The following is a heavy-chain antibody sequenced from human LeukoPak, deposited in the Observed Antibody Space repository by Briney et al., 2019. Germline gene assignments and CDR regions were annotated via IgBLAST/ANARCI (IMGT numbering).Heavy chain of an antibody. V-gene: IGHV1-46*01. CDR3: ARDQEGFDY. Sequence: ASVKVSCKASGYTFTSNYIHWVRQAPGQGLEWMGIIYPRDGSTSYAQKFQGRVTVTRDTSTSTVHMELSGLRSEDTAVYYCARDQEGFDYWGQGTLVTVSS. CDR1: GYTFTSNY. CDR2: IYPRDGST. J-gene: IGHJ4*02.